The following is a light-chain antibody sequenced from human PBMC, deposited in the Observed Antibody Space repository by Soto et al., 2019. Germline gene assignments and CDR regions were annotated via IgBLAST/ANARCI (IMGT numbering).Light chain of an antibody. CDR2: EVT. CDR3: RYYAGSNNVV. Sequence: QSALSQPPSASGSPGQSFTISCTGTSSDVGGYNYVSWYQHHPGKAPKLMIYEVTKRPSGVPDRFSGSKSGNTASLTVSGLQAEDDSDYYCRYYAGSNNVVFGGGTELTVL. V-gene: IGLV2-8*01. CDR1: SSDVGGYNY. J-gene: IGLJ2*01.